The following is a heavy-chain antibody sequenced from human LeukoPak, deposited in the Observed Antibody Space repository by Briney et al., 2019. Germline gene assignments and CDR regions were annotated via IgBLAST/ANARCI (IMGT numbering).Heavy chain of an antibody. Sequence: GGSLRLSCAASGFTFTKAWMSWVRQAPGKGLEWIGRIKSKRDGGTTDYAAPVQGRFAMSRDDSQNTVYLQMNSLKTADTAVYYCTTDGGIGPSPIFGYWGQGTLLTVSS. CDR2: IKSKRDGGTT. D-gene: IGHD6-13*01. V-gene: IGHV3-15*01. CDR3: TTDGGIGPSPIFGY. J-gene: IGHJ4*02. CDR1: GFTFTKAW.